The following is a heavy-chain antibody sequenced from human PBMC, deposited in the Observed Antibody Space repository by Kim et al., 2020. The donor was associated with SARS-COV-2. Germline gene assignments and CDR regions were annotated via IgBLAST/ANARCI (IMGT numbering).Heavy chain of an antibody. V-gene: IGHV3-23*01. J-gene: IGHJ4*02. CDR1: GFTFSTYA. CDR2: ISASGLGT. Sequence: GGSLRLSCAASGFTFSTYAMSWARQAPGKGLEWVSTISASGLGTHYADSVKGRFTISRDNSRSTLFLQMNYLRAEDTAIYYCAASDYWGQGSLVTVSS. CDR3: AASDY.